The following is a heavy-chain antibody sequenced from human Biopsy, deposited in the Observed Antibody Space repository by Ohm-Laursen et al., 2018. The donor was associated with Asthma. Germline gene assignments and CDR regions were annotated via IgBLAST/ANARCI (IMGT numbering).Heavy chain of an antibody. CDR2: VSHTGST. CDR1: GGSIRSHD. J-gene: IGHJ5*02. CDR3: ARLADCSGGACYSYGWFDP. V-gene: IGHV4-59*11. D-gene: IGHD2-15*01. Sequence: PSQTLSLTCTVSGGSIRSHDWTWIRLPPGKGLEYIGDVSHTGSTNYNPSLKSRVTMSLDTSKSQFSLRLTSVTPADTAVYYCARLADCSGGACYSYGWFDPWGQGTRVTVPS.